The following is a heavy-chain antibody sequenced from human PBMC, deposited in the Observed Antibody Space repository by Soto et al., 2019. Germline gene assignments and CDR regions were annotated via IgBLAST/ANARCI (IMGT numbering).Heavy chain of an antibody. D-gene: IGHD2-2*01. V-gene: IGHV3-23*01. CDR1: GFTFSSYA. Sequence: GSLRLSCAASGFTFSSYAMSWVRQAPGKGLECVSAISGSGGSTYYADSVKGRFTISRDNSKNTLYLQMNSLRAEDTAVYYCAKDGIGYCISTSCYSFDYWGQGTLVTVSS. CDR2: ISGSGGST. CDR3: AKDGIGYCISTSCYSFDY. J-gene: IGHJ4*02.